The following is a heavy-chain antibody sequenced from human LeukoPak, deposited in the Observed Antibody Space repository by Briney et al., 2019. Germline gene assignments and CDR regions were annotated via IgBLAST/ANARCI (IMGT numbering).Heavy chain of an antibody. J-gene: IGHJ4*02. Sequence: SETLSLTCTVSGGSISTYYWSWVRQPPGKGLEWLGFIYYSGSTNYNPSLKSRVTISVDTSKNHFSLKLYSVIAADTAVYYCARVDYDSSGYFDFWGQGTLVTVSS. CDR1: GGSISTYY. CDR3: ARVDYDSSGYFDF. V-gene: IGHV4-59*01. D-gene: IGHD3-22*01. CDR2: IYYSGST.